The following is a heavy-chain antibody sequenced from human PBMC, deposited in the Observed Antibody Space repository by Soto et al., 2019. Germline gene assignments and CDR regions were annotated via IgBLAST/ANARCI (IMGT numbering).Heavy chain of an antibody. CDR2: IYYSGTT. CDR1: GGPISVFNHY. J-gene: IGHJ4*02. V-gene: IGHV4-39*01. Sequence: PSETLSLTCTVSGGPISVFNHYWDWIRQPPGKGLEWIGTIYYSGTTIYNPSLQSRVTMSVDTSKRQFSLKVSSVNAADTAVYFCFLVAGSARWYETDSSGQGILVTVSS. CDR3: FLVAGSARWYETDS. D-gene: IGHD6-13*01.